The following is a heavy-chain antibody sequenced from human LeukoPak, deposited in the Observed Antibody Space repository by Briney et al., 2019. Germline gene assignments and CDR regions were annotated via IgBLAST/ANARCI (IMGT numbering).Heavy chain of an antibody. CDR1: GYTFTSYG. Sequence: ASVTVSCKASGYTFTSYGISWVRQAPGQGLEWMGWISDYNGNTNYAQKLQGRVTMTTDTSTSTAYMELRSLRSDDTAVYYCARAPTYYYDSSALGDWGQGTLVTVVS. V-gene: IGHV1-18*01. D-gene: IGHD3-22*01. CDR3: ARAPTYYYDSSALGD. CDR2: ISDYNGNT. J-gene: IGHJ4*02.